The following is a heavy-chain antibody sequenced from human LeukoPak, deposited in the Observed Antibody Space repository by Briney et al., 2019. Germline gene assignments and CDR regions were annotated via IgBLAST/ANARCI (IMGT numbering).Heavy chain of an antibody. CDR2: INPKSGGI. J-gene: IGHJ1*01. V-gene: IGHV1-2*02. D-gene: IGHD1-1*01. CDR3: TSDWYTTGSGLPEYIQH. Sequence: GASVKVSCTASGYTFTVYYLHWVRQAPRQGLEWMGWINPKSGGIDYTLNFQDRVRMTRDTTTNTAYLELSRLKNDDSGGYYCTSDWYTTGSGLPEYIQHWGLGTLVTVSS. CDR1: GYTFTVYY.